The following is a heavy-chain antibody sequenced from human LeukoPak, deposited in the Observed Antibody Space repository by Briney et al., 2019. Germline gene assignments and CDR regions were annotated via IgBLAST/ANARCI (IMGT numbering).Heavy chain of an antibody. V-gene: IGHV4-59*04. CDR1: GGSISSYY. D-gene: IGHD4-23*01. J-gene: IGHJ1*01. Sequence: SETLSLTCTVSGGSISSYYWSWIRQPPGKGLEWIGSIYYSGSTYYNPSLKSRVTISVDTSKNQFSLKLSSVTAADTAVYYCARYLDYGGNSRVFQHWGQGTLVTVSS. CDR3: ARYLDYGGNSRVFQH. CDR2: IYYSGST.